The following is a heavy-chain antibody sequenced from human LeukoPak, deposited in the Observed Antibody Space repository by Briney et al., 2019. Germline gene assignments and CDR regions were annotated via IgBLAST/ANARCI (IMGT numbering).Heavy chain of an antibody. CDR1: GYTFTRYD. Sequence: ASVKVSCKASGYTFTRYDINWVRQATGQGLEWMGWMNPNSGNTGYAQKFQGRVTMTRNTSISTAYMELSSLRSEDTAVYYCARARAGVVPAADYYYYYMDVWGKGTTVTVSS. D-gene: IGHD2-2*01. J-gene: IGHJ6*03. CDR3: ARARAGVVPAADYYYYYMDV. V-gene: IGHV1-8*01. CDR2: MNPNSGNT.